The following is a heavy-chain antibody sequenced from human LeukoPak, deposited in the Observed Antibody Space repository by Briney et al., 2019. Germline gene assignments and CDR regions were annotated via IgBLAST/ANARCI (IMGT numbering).Heavy chain of an antibody. CDR1: GGSISSGSYY. V-gene: IGHV4-61*02. CDR2: IYTSGST. J-gene: IGHJ4*02. CDR3: ARVTIVGATTDY. Sequence: KPSQTLSLTCTVSGGSISSGSYYWSWIRQPAGKGLEWIGRIYTSGSTNYNPSLKSRVTISVDTSKNQFSLKLSSVTAADTAVYYCARVTIVGATTDYWGQGTLVTVSS. D-gene: IGHD1-26*01.